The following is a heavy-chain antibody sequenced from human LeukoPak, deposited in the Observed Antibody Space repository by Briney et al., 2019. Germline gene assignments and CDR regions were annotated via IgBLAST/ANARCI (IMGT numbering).Heavy chain of an antibody. CDR3: ARGDYAWGSYRSTPNSAFDV. D-gene: IGHD3-16*02. J-gene: IGHJ3*01. V-gene: IGHV4-34*01. Sequence: SETLSFTCAGYGVSIYGYYWGWLRPRPGKGLVWSGEINHSGTNNYNPSLKSCVAMSVDPSTNQLSLTLSSVTAADTAVYYCARGDYAWGSYRSTPNSAFDVWGQGTMVTVSS. CDR1: GVSIYGYY. CDR2: INHSGTN.